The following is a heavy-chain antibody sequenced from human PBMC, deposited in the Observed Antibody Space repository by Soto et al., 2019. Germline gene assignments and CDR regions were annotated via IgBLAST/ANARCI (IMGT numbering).Heavy chain of an antibody. CDR1: GFTFSSYA. CDR3: ATDPLTLEDSSGYDGDY. D-gene: IGHD3-22*01. Sequence: EVQLLESGGGLVQPGGSLRLSCAASGFTFSSYAMSWVRQAPGKGLEWVSAISGSGGSTYYADSVKGRFTISRDNSKNTLYLQMNSLRAEDTAVYYCATDPLTLEDSSGYDGDYWGQGTLVTVSS. J-gene: IGHJ4*02. V-gene: IGHV3-23*01. CDR2: ISGSGGST.